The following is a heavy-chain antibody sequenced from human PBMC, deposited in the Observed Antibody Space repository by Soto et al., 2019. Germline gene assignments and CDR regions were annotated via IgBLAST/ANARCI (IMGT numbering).Heavy chain of an antibody. CDR1: GFTFSSYA. J-gene: IGHJ4*02. CDR3: AKGRGYSSSTSCYVGSDY. V-gene: IGHV3-23*01. CDR2: ISGSGGST. Sequence: EVQLLESGGGLVQPGGSLRLSCAASGFTFSSYAMSWVRQAPGKGLEWVSAISGSGGSTYYADSVKGRFTISRDNSKNPLYLQMNSLRAEDTAVYYCAKGRGYSSSTSCYVGSDYWGQGTLVTVSS. D-gene: IGHD2-2*01.